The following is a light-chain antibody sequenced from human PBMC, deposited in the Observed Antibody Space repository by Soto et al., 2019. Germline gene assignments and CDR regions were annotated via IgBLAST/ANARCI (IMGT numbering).Light chain of an antibody. CDR1: SSDVGNYNL. Sequence: QSAMTQPASVSGSPGQSITISCTGTSSDVGNYNLVSWYQQHPGRAPKLMIYEGSKRPSGVSNRFSGSKSGNTASLTISGLQAEDEADYYCSSYTSSSTLAVFGGGTKLTVL. J-gene: IGLJ2*01. CDR3: SSYTSSSTLAV. CDR2: EGS. V-gene: IGLV2-14*02.